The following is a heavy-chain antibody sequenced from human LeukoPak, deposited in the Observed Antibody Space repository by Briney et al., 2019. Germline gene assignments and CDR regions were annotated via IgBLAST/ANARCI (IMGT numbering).Heavy chain of an antibody. V-gene: IGHV4-61*08. CDR1: GGSISSGGYS. J-gene: IGHJ4*02. CDR3: ARAATVVTNLDY. Sequence: SQTLSLTCAVSGGSISSGGYSWSWIRQPPGKGLEWIGYIYYSGSTNYNPSLKSRVTISVDTSKNQFSLKLSSVTAADTAVYYCARAATVVTNLDYWGQGTLVTVSS. CDR2: IYYSGST. D-gene: IGHD4-23*01.